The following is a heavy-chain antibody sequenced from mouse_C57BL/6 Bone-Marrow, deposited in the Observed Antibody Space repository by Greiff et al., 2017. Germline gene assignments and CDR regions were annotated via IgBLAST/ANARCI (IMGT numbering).Heavy chain of an antibody. D-gene: IGHD1-1*01. V-gene: IGHV14-2*01. Sequence: EVKRVESGAELVKPGASVKLSCTASGFNIKDYYIHWVKQRTEQGLEWIGRIDPEDGETKYAPQFQNKATITVDTTSNTAYLQLISLTSEDTAVDYCTRSLIYYGTNYWGQGTTLTVSS. CDR1: GFNIKDYY. CDR3: TRSLIYYGTNY. CDR2: IDPEDGET. J-gene: IGHJ2*01.